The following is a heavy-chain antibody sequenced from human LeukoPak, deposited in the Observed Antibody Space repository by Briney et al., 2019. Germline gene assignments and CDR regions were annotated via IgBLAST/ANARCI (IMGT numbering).Heavy chain of an antibody. Sequence: SETLSLTCTVSGGSITDYYWSWIRQPPGKGLEWIGYIYYSGNTNYNPSLKSRVTISVDTSKTQFSLRLSSVTAADTAMYYCARGGIKGSTGPRSLDYWGQGTLVTVSS. J-gene: IGHJ4*02. D-gene: IGHD1-26*01. CDR2: IYYSGNT. V-gene: IGHV4-59*01. CDR3: ARGGIKGSTGPRSLDY. CDR1: GGSITDYY.